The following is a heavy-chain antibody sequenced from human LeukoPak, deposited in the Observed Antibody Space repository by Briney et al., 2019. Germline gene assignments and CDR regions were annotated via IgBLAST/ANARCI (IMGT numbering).Heavy chain of an antibody. V-gene: IGHV3-23*01. Sequence: GGSLRLSCAASGFSLSSFGISWVRQAPGKGLEWVSTVSGGGGITYYADSVKGRLTISRDNPNNTLYLQMNNLRAEDTAVYYCAKPHTPYCSGGTCYLFDYWGQGTLVTVSS. CDR3: AKPHTPYCSGGTCYLFDY. CDR1: GFSLSSFG. D-gene: IGHD2-15*01. J-gene: IGHJ4*02. CDR2: VSGGGGIT.